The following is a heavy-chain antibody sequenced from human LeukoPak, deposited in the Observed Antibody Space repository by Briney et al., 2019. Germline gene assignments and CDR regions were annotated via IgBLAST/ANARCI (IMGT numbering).Heavy chain of an antibody. CDR1: GFTFSSYA. CDR2: VPYDGSNK. J-gene: IGHJ4*02. Sequence: RGSLRLSCAASGFTFSSYAMHWVRQAPGKGLEWVAVVPYDGSNKYYADSVKGRFTISRDNSKNTLYLQMNSLRAEDTAVYYCARGDSNPYWGQGTLVTVSS. D-gene: IGHD3/OR15-3a*01. V-gene: IGHV3-30-3*01. CDR3: ARGDSNPY.